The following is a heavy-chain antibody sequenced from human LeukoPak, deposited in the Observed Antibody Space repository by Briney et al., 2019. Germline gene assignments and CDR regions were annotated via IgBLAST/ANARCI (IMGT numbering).Heavy chain of an antibody. Sequence: GGSLRLSCAASGFTFSTYWMCWVRQAPGKGLEWVANIKQDGSERYYVDSVKGRFTISRDNAKNSLYLQMNSLRAEDTAVYYCARDTFMVAAYWGQGTLVTVSS. J-gene: IGHJ4*02. CDR2: IKQDGSER. CDR1: GFTFSTYW. D-gene: IGHD2-15*01. V-gene: IGHV3-7*01. CDR3: ARDTFMVAAY.